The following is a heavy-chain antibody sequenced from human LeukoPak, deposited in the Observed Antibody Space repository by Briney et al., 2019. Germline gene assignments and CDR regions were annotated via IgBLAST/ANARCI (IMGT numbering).Heavy chain of an antibody. CDR1: GFTFSSYW. D-gene: IGHD2-15*01. CDR2: ISYDGSNK. CDR3: AKAYTEDIVVVVAGEYYGMDV. Sequence: GGSLRLSCAASGFTFSSYWMSWVRQAPGKGLEWVAVISYDGSNKYYADSVKGRFTISRDNSKNTLYLQMNSLRAEDTAVYYCAKAYTEDIVVVVAGEYYGMDVWGQGTTVTVSS. J-gene: IGHJ6*02. V-gene: IGHV3-30*18.